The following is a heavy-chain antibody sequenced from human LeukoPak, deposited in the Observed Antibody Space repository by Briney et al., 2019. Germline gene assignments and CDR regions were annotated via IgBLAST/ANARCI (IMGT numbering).Heavy chain of an antibody. Sequence: VASVKVSCKPSGYTLTAYYLHWVRQAPGQGLEWMGWINPTSGGTHYAQKFQGRVTMTRDTSISTAYMELSRLTSDDTAVYYCAREGIAEPDTNWFDPWGQGTLVTVSS. CDR3: AREGIAEPDTNWFDP. CDR2: INPTSGGT. D-gene: IGHD6-13*01. V-gene: IGHV1-2*02. J-gene: IGHJ5*02. CDR1: GYTLTAYY.